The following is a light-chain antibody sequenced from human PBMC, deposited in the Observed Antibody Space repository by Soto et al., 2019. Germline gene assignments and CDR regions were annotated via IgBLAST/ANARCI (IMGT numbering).Light chain of an antibody. CDR3: QQSYSTRLT. J-gene: IGKJ4*01. CDR2: AAS. V-gene: IGKV1-39*01. Sequence: DIQMTQSPSSLSASVGDRVTITCRASQSISSYLNWYQQKPGKAPKLLIYAASSLQSGVPSRFSGSGSGTDFTLNINSLQPEDFATYYCQQSYSTRLTFGGGTKVEIK. CDR1: QSISSY.